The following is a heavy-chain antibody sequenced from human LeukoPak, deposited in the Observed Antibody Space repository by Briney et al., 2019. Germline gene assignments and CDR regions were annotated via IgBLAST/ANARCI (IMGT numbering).Heavy chain of an antibody. Sequence: GGSLRLSCAASGFTFSTHAMTWVRQAPGKGLEWVSAISGSGGSTYYADSVKGRFTISRDNSKNTLYLQMNSLRAEDTAVYYCAKDNSYYDYVWGSYRHFDYWGQGTLVTVSS. CDR3: AKDNSYYDYVWGSYRHFDY. D-gene: IGHD3-16*02. CDR2: ISGSGGST. V-gene: IGHV3-23*01. CDR1: GFTFSTHA. J-gene: IGHJ4*02.